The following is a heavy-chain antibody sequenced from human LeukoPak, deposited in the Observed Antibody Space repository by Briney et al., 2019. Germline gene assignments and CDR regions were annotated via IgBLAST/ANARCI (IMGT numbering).Heavy chain of an antibody. Sequence: GGSLRLSCAASGFTFSPYWMHWVRQAPGKGLVWVSRINSDGSSTSYADSVKGRFTISRDNAMNTLYLQMNSLRAEDTAVYYCAMVRGYYYHGLDVWGQGTTVTVSS. D-gene: IGHD3-10*01. V-gene: IGHV3-74*01. CDR1: GFTFSPYW. J-gene: IGHJ6*02. CDR3: AMVRGYYYHGLDV. CDR2: INSDGSST.